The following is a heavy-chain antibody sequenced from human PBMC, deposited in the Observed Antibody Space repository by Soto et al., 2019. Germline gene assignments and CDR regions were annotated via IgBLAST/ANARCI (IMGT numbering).Heavy chain of an antibody. CDR1: GGSTDSLY. CDR3: ARQGYYDLLSGYSLFDY. D-gene: IGHD3-3*01. J-gene: IGHJ4*02. CDR2: GSYSGST. Sequence: QVQLQESGPGLVKPSETLFVTCTVSGGSTDSLYWSWVRQPPGKGLEWIGYGSYSGSTTYNPSLKSRCSVSIATSKKQFSLQLTSVTAADTAVYYCARQGYYDLLSGYSLFDYWGQGILVTVSS. V-gene: IGHV4-59*08.